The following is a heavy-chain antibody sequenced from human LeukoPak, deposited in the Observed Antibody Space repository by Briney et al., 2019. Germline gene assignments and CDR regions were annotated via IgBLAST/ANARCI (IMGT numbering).Heavy chain of an antibody. CDR3: AKEGGATYYDILTGYPHYYFDY. V-gene: IGHV3-23*01. CDR1: GFTFSSYA. CDR2: ISGSGGST. J-gene: IGHJ4*02. D-gene: IGHD3-9*01. Sequence: GSLRLSCAASGFTFSSYAMSWVRQAPGKGLEWVSAISGSGGSTYYADSVKGRFTISRDNSKNTLYLQMNSLRAEDTAVYYCAKEGGATYYDILTGYPHYYFDYWGQGTLVTVSS.